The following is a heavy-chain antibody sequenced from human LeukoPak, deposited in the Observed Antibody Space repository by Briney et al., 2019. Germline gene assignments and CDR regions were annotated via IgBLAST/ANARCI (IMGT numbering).Heavy chain of an antibody. CDR1: SYSISRGYY. Sequence: ASETLSLTCTVSSYSISRGYYWGWIRQSPRQGLEWIGNIHPTGTTSYNPSLESRVTISLDLSKNQFSLRLSSVTAADAALYYCVREGPIRFLEQIDYWGQGALVTVSS. D-gene: IGHD3-3*01. CDR2: IHPTGTT. J-gene: IGHJ4*02. V-gene: IGHV4-38-2*02. CDR3: VREGPIRFLEQIDY.